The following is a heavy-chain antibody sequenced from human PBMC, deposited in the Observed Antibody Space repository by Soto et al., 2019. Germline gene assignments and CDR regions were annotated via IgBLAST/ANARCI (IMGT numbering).Heavy chain of an antibody. D-gene: IGHD6-6*01. Sequence: ASVKVSCKASGYTFTSYDINWVRQATGQGLEWMGWMNPNSGNTGYAQKFQGRVTMTRNTSISTAYMELSSLRSEDTAVYYCARGPGAAARPYYYYYYMDVWGKGTTVTVSS. CDR2: MNPNSGNT. CDR3: ARGPGAAARPYYYYYYMDV. V-gene: IGHV1-8*02. J-gene: IGHJ6*03. CDR1: GYTFTSYD.